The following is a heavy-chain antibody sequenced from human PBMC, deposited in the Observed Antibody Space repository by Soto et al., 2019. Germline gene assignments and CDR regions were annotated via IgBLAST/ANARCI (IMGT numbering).Heavy chain of an antibody. V-gene: IGHV5-51*01. J-gene: IGHJ4*02. D-gene: IGHD2-15*01. CDR2: IYPGDSDT. CDR1: GYSFTSYW. CDR3: ARRRTYCSGGSCYPYFDY. Sequence: PGESLKISCKGSGYSFTSYWIVWVRQMPGKGLEWMGIIYPGDSDTRYSPSFQGQVTISADKSISTAYLQWSSLKASDTAMYYCARRRTYCSGGSCYPYFDYWGQGTLVTSPQ.